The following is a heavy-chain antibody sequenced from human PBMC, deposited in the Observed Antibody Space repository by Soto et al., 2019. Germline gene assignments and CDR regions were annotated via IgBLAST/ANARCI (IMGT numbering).Heavy chain of an antibody. V-gene: IGHV5-51*01. CDR1: GYSFTSYW. CDR2: IYPDDSDT. J-gene: IGHJ4*02. CDR3: ARPSDTSGWYDY. D-gene: IGHD6-19*01. Sequence: PRESLKISCNGSGYSFTSYWIGWVRQMAGKGLELMGIIYPDDSDTRYSPSFQGHVTISADKSISATYLQWNNLKASDTARYYCARPSDTSGWYDYWGQGTLVTVSS.